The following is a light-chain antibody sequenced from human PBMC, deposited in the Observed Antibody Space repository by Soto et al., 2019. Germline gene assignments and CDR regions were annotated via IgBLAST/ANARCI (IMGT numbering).Light chain of an antibody. Sequence: DVQMTQSPSSLSASVGDRVTITCRASQGIIDYLAWYQQKPGKAPNLLIYAASTLHSGVPSRFSGSGSGTDFTITITILQPEDVGTDYCQKYNTAPQTCGPGTKVEIK. V-gene: IGKV1-27*01. CDR2: AAS. CDR1: QGIIDY. CDR3: QKYNTAPQT. J-gene: IGKJ1*01.